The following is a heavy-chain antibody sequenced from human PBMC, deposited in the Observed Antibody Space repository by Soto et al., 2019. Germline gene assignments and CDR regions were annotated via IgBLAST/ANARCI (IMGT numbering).Heavy chain of an antibody. D-gene: IGHD2-2*01. CDR1: GGIFSSYG. V-gene: IGHV1-69*01. Sequence: QVQLVQSGAEVKKPGSSVKVSCKVSGGIFSSYGISWVRQAPGQGLEWVGGIIPIFGTANYAQKFQGGVTVTADESTSTAFMELSSLRSEDTAVYYCARNSLPAAIDYFDLWGQGTLVTVSS. CDR3: ARNSLPAAIDYFDL. J-gene: IGHJ4*02. CDR2: IIPIFGTA.